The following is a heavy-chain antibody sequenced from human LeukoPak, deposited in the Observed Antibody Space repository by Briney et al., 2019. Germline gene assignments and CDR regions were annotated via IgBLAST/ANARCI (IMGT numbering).Heavy chain of an antibody. V-gene: IGHV4-39*01. Sequence: PSETLSLTCTVSGGSISSSSYYWGWIRQPPGKGLEWIGSIYNSGSTYYNPSLKSRVTISVDTSKNQFSMKLSSVTAADTAVYYCARHGRLGGSYSPWGQGTLVTVSS. CDR1: GGSISSSSYY. CDR3: ARHGRLGGSYSP. J-gene: IGHJ5*02. D-gene: IGHD1-26*01. CDR2: IYNSGST.